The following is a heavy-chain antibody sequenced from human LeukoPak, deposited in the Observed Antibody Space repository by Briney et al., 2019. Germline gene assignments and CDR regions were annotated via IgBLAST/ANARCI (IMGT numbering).Heavy chain of an antibody. CDR3: ARQIYSSSWYGEYFQH. D-gene: IGHD6-13*01. Sequence: GGSLRLSCAASGFTVSSNYMSWVRQAPGKGLEWVSVIYSGGSTYYADSVKGRFTISRDNSKNTLYLQMNSLRAEDTAVYYCARQIYSSSWYGEYFQHWGQGTLVTVSS. J-gene: IGHJ1*01. CDR1: GFTVSSNY. V-gene: IGHV3-66*04. CDR2: IYSGGST.